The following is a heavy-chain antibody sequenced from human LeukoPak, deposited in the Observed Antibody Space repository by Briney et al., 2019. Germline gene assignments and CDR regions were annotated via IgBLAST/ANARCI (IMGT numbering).Heavy chain of an antibody. D-gene: IGHD1-26*01. CDR1: GGSISSYY. J-gene: IGHJ5*02. V-gene: IGHV4-59*01. Sequence: PSETLSLTCTVSGGSISSYYWNWNRQPPGKGLEWIGYIFYSGITNYNPSLKSRVTISVDTSKKQFSLKLTSVTAADTAVYYCARGSGSYPQWFAPWGQGTLVTVSS. CDR2: IFYSGIT. CDR3: ARGSGSYPQWFAP.